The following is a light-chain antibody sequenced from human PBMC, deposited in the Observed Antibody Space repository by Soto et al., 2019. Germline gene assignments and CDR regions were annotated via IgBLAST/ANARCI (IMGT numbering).Light chain of an antibody. CDR1: ISDVGGYNY. J-gene: IGLJ3*02. CDR2: EVS. V-gene: IGLV2-14*01. Sequence: QSALTQPASVSGSPGQSITISCTGTISDVGGYNYVSWFQHHPGKAPKLLVYEVSNWPSGVSNRFSGSKSDNTASLTIYGLEADDEADYYCSSYTNRGTWVFGGGTKLTVL. CDR3: SSYTNRGTWV.